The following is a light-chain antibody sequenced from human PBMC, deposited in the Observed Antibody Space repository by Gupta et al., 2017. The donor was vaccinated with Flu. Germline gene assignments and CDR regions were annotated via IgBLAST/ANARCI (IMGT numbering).Light chain of an antibody. V-gene: IGLV1-40*01. CDR3: QSYDTSLSGWV. CDR2: GSS. J-gene: IGLJ3*02. Sequence: QSVLTQPPSVSAAPGQRVTISCTGSSSNIGAGYDVHWYQQLPGTAPKVLIYGSSNRPSGVPDRFFASKSGTSASLAITGLQAEDEADYYCQSYDTSLSGWVFGGGTKVT. CDR1: SSNIGAGYD.